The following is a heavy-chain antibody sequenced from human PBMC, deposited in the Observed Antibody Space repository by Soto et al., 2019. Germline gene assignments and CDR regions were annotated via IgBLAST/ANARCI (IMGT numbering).Heavy chain of an antibody. V-gene: IGHV4-31*03. CDR2: IYYSGST. Sequence: SETLSLTCTVSGGSISSGGYYWSWIRQHPGKGLEWIGYIYYSGSTYYNPSLKSRVTISVDTSKNQFSLKLSSVTAADTAVYYCARDDSSGYRSSYYYGMDVWGQGTTVTVSS. J-gene: IGHJ6*02. CDR1: GGSISSGGYY. CDR3: ARDDSSGYRSSYYYGMDV. D-gene: IGHD3-22*01.